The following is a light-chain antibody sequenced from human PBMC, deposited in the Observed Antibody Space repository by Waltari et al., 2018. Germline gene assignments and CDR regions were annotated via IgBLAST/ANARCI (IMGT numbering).Light chain of an antibody. CDR1: QSISTW. CDR2: KAS. J-gene: IGKJ2*01. CDR3: QQYEGYST. V-gene: IGKV1-5*03. Sequence: DIQMTQSPSTLSASVGDRVTITCRASQSISTWLAWHQQKPGKAPNLLIYKASTLESGVPSRFSGSGSGTEFTLTSTGLQPDDFAIYYCQQYEGYSTFGQGTKLEIK.